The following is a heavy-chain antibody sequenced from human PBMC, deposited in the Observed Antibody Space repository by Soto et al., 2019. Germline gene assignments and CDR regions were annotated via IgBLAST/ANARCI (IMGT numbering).Heavy chain of an antibody. D-gene: IGHD3-10*01. J-gene: IGHJ6*03. CDR3: ASSYYGSGRNFYMDV. V-gene: IGHV4-59*01. CDR1: GGSISSYY. CDR2: IYYSGST. Sequence: SETLSLTCTVSGGSISSYYWSWIRQPPGKGLEWIGYIYYSGSTNYNPSLKSRVTISVDTSKSQFSLKLSSVTAADTAVYYCASSYYGSGRNFYMDVWGKGTTVTVSS.